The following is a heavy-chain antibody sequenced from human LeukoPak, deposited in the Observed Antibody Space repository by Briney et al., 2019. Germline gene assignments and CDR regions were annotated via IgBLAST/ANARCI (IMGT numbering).Heavy chain of an antibody. J-gene: IGHJ4*02. Sequence: GGSLRLSCAASGFTFSSYAMYWVRQAPGKGPEWLAVISYDGGITHYADSVKDRFTISRDNSKNTLFLQLNSLRGDYTAVYYCARDTTYYYDGGSSGPHYFDYWGQGTLVTVSS. CDR3: ARDTTYYYDGGSSGPHYFDY. CDR2: ISYDGGIT. D-gene: IGHD3-10*01. V-gene: IGHV3-30*01. CDR1: GFTFSSYA.